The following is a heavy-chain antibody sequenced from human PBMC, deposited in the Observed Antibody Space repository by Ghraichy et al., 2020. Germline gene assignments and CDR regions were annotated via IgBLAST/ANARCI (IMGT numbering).Heavy chain of an antibody. CDR1: GFSLSTSGVG. Sequence: SGPTLVKPTQTLTLTCTFSGFSLSTSGVGVGWIRQPPGKALEWLALIYWDDDEHYSPSLKSRLTITKDTSKNQVVLTMTNMDPVDTATDYCAHGYYESSGYGYFQYWGQGTPVTGSS. D-gene: IGHD3-22*01. CDR3: AHGYYESSGYGYFQY. CDR2: IYWDDDE. J-gene: IGHJ1*01. V-gene: IGHV2-5*02.